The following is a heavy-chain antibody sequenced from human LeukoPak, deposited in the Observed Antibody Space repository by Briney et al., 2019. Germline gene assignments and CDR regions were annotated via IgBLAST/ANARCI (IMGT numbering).Heavy chain of an antibody. V-gene: IGHV3-53*01. CDR2: IYSDGST. Sequence: GGSLRLSCAASGFTVSSNFLSWVRQAPGKGLEWVSVIYSDGSTYYAESVKGRFTISRDNSKNTVYLQMNSLRAEDTAVYYCAKSRRVVVPAASYWGQGTLVTVSS. CDR3: AKSRRVVVPAASY. CDR1: GFTVSSNF. J-gene: IGHJ4*02. D-gene: IGHD2-2*01.